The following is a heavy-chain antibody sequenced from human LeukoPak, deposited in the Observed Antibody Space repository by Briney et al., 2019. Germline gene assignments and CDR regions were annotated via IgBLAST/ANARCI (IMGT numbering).Heavy chain of an antibody. V-gene: IGHV3-7*01. CDR3: ARPKGVFTLYYMDV. Sequence: GGSLRLSCAASGFAFSKYWMTWVRQAPGKGPEWVANMKQDGSEKYYVDSVKGRFTISRDNAKNSVYLEMSSLRVEDTAVYYCARPKGVFTLYYMDVWGKGTTVTVSS. J-gene: IGHJ6*03. CDR2: MKQDGSEK. CDR1: GFAFSKYW. D-gene: IGHD3-22*01.